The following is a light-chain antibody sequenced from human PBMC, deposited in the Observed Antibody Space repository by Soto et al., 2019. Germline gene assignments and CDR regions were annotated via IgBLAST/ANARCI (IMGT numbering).Light chain of an antibody. CDR2: GAS. Sequence: EIVLTQSPGTLSLSPGERATLSCRASQSMRNSYLAWYQQRPGQAPRLLIYGASTRATGIPDRFSGSGSGTDFTLTISRLEPEDSAVYYCQLYDRLSQLSFGPGTKLDIK. V-gene: IGKV3-20*01. CDR3: QLYDRLSQLS. J-gene: IGKJ3*01. CDR1: QSMRNSY.